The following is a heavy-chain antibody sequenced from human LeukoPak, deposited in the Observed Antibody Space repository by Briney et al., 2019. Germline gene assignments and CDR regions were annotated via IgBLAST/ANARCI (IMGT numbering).Heavy chain of an antibody. V-gene: IGHV3-9*03. CDR3: AKGYCSSTSCYYFDY. Sequence: GGSLRLSCAASGFTFDDYAMHWVRQAPGEGLEWVSGISWHSGSIGYADSVKGRFTISRDNAKNSLYLQMNSLRAEDMALYYCAKGYCSSTSCYYFDYWGQGTLVTVSS. CDR2: ISWHSGSI. D-gene: IGHD2-2*01. CDR1: GFTFDDYA. J-gene: IGHJ4*02.